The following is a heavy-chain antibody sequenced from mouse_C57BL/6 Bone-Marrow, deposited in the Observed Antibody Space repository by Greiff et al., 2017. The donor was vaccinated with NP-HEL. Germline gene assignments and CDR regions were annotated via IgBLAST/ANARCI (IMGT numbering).Heavy chain of an antibody. CDR2: INYDGSST. D-gene: IGHD3-1*01. Sequence: EVNLVESEGGLVQPGSSMKLSCTASGFTFSDYYMAWVRQVPEKGLEWVANINYDGSSTYYLDSLKSRFIISRDNAKNILYLQMSSLKSEDTATYYCARDGAYAMDYWGQGTSVTVSS. J-gene: IGHJ4*01. V-gene: IGHV5-16*01. CDR3: ARDGAYAMDY. CDR1: GFTFSDYY.